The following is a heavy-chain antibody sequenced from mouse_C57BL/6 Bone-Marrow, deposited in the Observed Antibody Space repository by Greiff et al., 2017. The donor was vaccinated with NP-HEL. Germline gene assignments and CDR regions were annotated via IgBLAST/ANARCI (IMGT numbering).Heavy chain of an antibody. J-gene: IGHJ3*01. CDR2: IYPRSGNT. CDR1: GYTFTSYG. CDR3: ARGGLYGNSWFAY. D-gene: IGHD2-1*01. Sequence: LQESGAELARPGASVKLSCKASGYTFTSYGISWVKQRTGQGLEWIGEIYPRSGNTYYNEKFKGKATLTADKSSSTAYMELRSLTSEDSAVYFCARGGLYGNSWFAYWGQGTLVTVSA. V-gene: IGHV1-81*01.